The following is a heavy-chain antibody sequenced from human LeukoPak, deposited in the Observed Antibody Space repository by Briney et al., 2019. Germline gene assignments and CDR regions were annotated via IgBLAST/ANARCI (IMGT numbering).Heavy chain of an antibody. Sequence: GGSLRLSCAASGFTLSGSAMHWVRQASGKGLEWVGRIRSKANSYATAYAASVKGRFTISRDDSKNTAYLQMNSLKTEDTAVYYCTRLVAPGAQYYDILTGSTPDDYWGQGTLVTVSS. D-gene: IGHD3-9*01. CDR3: TRLVAPGAQYYDILTGSTPDDY. V-gene: IGHV3-73*01. CDR2: IRSKANSYAT. CDR1: GFTLSGSA. J-gene: IGHJ4*02.